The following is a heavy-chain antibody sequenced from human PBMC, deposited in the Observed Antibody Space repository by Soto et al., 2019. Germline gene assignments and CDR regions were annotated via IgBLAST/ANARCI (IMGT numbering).Heavy chain of an antibody. Sequence: QVQVVQSGAEVKKPESSVKVSCKPSGGTFNTYTVNWVRLAPGHGLEWMGRFIPILDMATYAQKFQDRVTITADRSTFPSYMELNSLTSDDTAVYYCAITYCRDNSCPRDFDFWGPGNRVTVSS. CDR1: GGTFNTYT. CDR2: FIPILDMA. J-gene: IGHJ4*02. V-gene: IGHV1-69*02. D-gene: IGHD2-21*01. CDR3: AITYCRDNSCPRDFDF.